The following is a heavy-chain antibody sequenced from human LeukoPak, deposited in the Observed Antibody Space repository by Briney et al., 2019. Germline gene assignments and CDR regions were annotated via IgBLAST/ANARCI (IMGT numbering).Heavy chain of an antibody. J-gene: IGHJ4*02. CDR1: GYTFTGYY. V-gene: IGHV1-2*02. Sequence: ASVKVSCKASGYTFTGYYMHWVRQAPGQGLEWMVWINPNSGGTNYAQNFQGRVTMTRDTSTSTAYMELSRLRSDDTAVYYCARDKSWDYWGQGTLVTVSS. CDR2: INPNSGGT. CDR3: ARDKSWDY.